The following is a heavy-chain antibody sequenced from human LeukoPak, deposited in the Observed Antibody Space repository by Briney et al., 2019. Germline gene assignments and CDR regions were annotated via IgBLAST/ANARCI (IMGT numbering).Heavy chain of an antibody. J-gene: IGHJ3*02. CDR3: ARVYDFWSAFHAFDI. V-gene: IGHV1-2*02. D-gene: IGHD3-3*01. Sequence: ASVKVSCKASGYTFTGYYLHWVRQAPGQGLEWMGRINPNSGDTNYAQKFQGRVTMTRDTSISTAYMELSRLRSDDTAVYYCARVYDFWSAFHAFDIWGQGTMVTVSS. CDR1: GYTFTGYY. CDR2: INPNSGDT.